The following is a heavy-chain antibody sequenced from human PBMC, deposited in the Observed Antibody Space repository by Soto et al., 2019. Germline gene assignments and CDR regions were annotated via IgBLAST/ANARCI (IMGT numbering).Heavy chain of an antibody. CDR2: ISPTSGAI. V-gene: IGHV3-21*01. CDR1: GFTFSDYR. Sequence: EVHLVESGGGLVESGGSLRVSCTASGFTFSDYRMHWVRQAPGKGLEWVSSISPTSGAIYYADSVKGRFTISSDNAKNSPFLQINSLRAEDTARYSCGRGVAHIQVQTFDYWGQGNLVSVPS. D-gene: IGHD5-12*01. J-gene: IGHJ4*02. CDR3: GRGVAHIQVQTFDY.